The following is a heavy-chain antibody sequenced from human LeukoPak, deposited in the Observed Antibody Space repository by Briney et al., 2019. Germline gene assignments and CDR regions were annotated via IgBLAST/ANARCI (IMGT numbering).Heavy chain of an antibody. CDR3: ARDSRYSDTSGYYYSHYYMDV. D-gene: IGHD3-22*01. J-gene: IGHJ6*03. V-gene: IGHV4-59*01. CDR1: GGSISYYY. Sequence: SETLSLTCTVSGGSISYYYWSWIRQPPGKGLEWIGYVYYSGSTDYNPSLKSRVTISLDTSKNQFSLKLSSVTAADTAVYYCARDSRYSDTSGYYYSHYYMDVWGKGTTVTVSS. CDR2: VYYSGST.